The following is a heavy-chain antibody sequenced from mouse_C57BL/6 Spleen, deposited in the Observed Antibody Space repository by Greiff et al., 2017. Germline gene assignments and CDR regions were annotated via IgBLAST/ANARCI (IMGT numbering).Heavy chain of an antibody. V-gene: IGHV1-69*01. Sequence: QVQLQQPGAELVMPGASVKLSCKASGYTFTSYWMHWVKQRPGQGLEWIGEIDPSDSYTNSNQKFKGKSTLTVDKSSSTAYMQLSSLTSEDSAVYYCARRGSSGSAWFAYWGQGTLVTVSA. D-gene: IGHD3-2*02. J-gene: IGHJ3*01. CDR3: ARRGSSGSAWFAY. CDR1: GYTFTSYW. CDR2: IDPSDSYT.